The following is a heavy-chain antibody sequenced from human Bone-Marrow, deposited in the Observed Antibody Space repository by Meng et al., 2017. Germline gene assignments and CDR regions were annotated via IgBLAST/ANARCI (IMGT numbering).Heavy chain of an antibody. CDR2: IWYDGSNK. Sequence: GESLKISCAASGFTFSSYGMHWVRQAPGKGLEWVAVIWYDGSNKYYADSVKGRFTISRDNSKNTLYLQMNSLRAEDTAVYYGARGMQQWQRRQKNYFDYWGQGMLVTVSS. CDR3: ARGMQQWQRRQKNYFDY. CDR1: GFTFSSYG. J-gene: IGHJ4*02. D-gene: IGHD6-25*01. V-gene: IGHV3-33*01.